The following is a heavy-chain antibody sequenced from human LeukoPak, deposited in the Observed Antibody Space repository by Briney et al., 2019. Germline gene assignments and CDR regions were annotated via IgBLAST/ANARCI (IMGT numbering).Heavy chain of an antibody. CDR2: IWYDESNE. CDR3: AKEYFSATGDY. D-gene: IGHD2-15*01. V-gene: IGHV3-30*02. CDR1: GFTFSMSA. J-gene: IGHJ4*02. Sequence: GGSLSLSCAASGFTFSMSAMTWVRQAPGKGLEGVALIWYDESNEYHADSVKGRFTISRDNSKNTLYLQMNSLRAEDTAVYYCAKEYFSATGDYWGQGTLVTVSS.